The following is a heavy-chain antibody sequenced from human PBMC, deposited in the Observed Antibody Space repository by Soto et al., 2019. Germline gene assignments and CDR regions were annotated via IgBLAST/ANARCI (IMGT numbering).Heavy chain of an antibody. CDR2: ISGYNGNT. J-gene: IGHJ4*02. V-gene: IGHV1-18*04. D-gene: IGHD3-22*01. Sequence: QVQLVQSGAEVKKPGASVKVSCKASGYTFTIYGISWVRQAPGQGLEWMGWISGYNGNTDNAQNLQDRVTLTTDASTSSVYMELRSPRSDDTAVYYCARVDYYDSSGYYGYWGQGTLITVSS. CDR1: GYTFTIYG. CDR3: ARVDYYDSSGYYGY.